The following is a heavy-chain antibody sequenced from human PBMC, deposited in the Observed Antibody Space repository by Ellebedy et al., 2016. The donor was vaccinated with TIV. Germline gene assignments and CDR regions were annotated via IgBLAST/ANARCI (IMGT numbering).Heavy chain of an antibody. CDR3: AKEGDGENILYFDY. J-gene: IGHJ4*02. Sequence: GGSLRLSXAVSGFTSDDYTMPSVRQAPWKALEWVSLISWDGGSRDYADSVKGRFTVSRDNSKNFLFLQMNSLTTEDTALYYCAKEGDGENILYFDYWGQGSLVTVSS. CDR1: GFTSDDYT. CDR2: ISWDGGSR. D-gene: IGHD3-3*01. V-gene: IGHV3-43*01.